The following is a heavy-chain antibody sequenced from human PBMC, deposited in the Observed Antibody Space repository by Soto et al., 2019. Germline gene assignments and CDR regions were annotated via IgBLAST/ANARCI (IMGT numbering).Heavy chain of an antibody. J-gene: IGHJ4*02. CDR1: GFTFSSYG. CDR3: AKDRFQLRLGELSF. V-gene: IGHV3-30*18. CDR2: ISYDGINK. Sequence: GGSLRLSCAASGFTFSSYGMHWVRQAPGKGLEWVAVISYDGINKYYADSVKGRFTISRDNSKNTLYLQMNSLRPEDTAVYYCAKDRFQLRLGELSFWGQGTLVTVSS. D-gene: IGHD3-16*02.